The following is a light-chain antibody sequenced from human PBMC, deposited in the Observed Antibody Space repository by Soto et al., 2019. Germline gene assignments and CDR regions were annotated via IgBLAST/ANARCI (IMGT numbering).Light chain of an antibody. J-gene: IGLJ2*01. CDR2: EVS. CDR3: SSYTSSSSLVV. V-gene: IGLV2-14*01. CDR1: SNDGGDYNY. Sequence: QSALTQPASVSGSPGQSFTISCTGTSNDGGDYNYVSWYQHHPGKAPKLMICEVSNRPSGVSNRFSGSKSGNTASLTISGLQAEDEADYYCSSYTSSSSLVVFGGGTKLTVL.